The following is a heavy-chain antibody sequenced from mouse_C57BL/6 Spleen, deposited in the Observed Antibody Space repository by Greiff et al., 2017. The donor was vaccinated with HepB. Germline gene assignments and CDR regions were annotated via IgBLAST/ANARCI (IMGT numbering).Heavy chain of an antibody. V-gene: IGHV1-53*01. CDR3: ARGGIYDGYLYAMDY. Sequence: VQLQQPGTELVKPGASVKLSCKASGYTFTSYWMHWVKQRPGQGLEWIGNINPSNGGINYNEKFKSKATLTVDKSSSTAYMQLSSLTSEDSAVYYCARGGIYDGYLYAMDYWGQGTSVTVSS. D-gene: IGHD2-3*01. CDR2: INPSNGGI. J-gene: IGHJ4*01. CDR1: GYTFTSYW.